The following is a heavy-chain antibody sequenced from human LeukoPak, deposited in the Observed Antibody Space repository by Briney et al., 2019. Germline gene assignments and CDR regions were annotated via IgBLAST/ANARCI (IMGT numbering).Heavy chain of an antibody. CDR1: GFTFSSYA. CDR3: ARDRDFDY. Sequence: GGSLRLSCAASGFTFSSYAMSWVRQAPGKGLEWVSTIRGSGGGTYYADSVKGRFTISRDNAKNSLYLQMNSLSAEDTAVYYCARDRDFDYWGQGTLVTVSS. CDR2: IRGSGGGT. J-gene: IGHJ4*02. V-gene: IGHV3-23*01.